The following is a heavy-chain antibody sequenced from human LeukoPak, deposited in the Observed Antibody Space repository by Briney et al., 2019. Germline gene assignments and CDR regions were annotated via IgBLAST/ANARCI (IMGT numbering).Heavy chain of an antibody. V-gene: IGHV3-21*01. CDR1: GFTFSSYS. D-gene: IGHD3-22*01. J-gene: IGHJ4*02. CDR2: ISSSSSYI. Sequence: PGGSLRLSCAASGFTFSSYSMNWVRQAPGKGLEWVSSISSSSSYIYYADSVKGRFTISRDNAKNSLYLQMISLRAEDTAVYYCARLPSGNYYDSRDWGQGTLVTVSS. CDR3: ARLPSGNYYDSRD.